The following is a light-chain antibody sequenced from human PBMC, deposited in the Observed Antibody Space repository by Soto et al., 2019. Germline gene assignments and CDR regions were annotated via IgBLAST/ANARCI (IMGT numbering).Light chain of an antibody. Sequence: EIVMTQSPATLSVSPGERATLSCRASQSVSSNLAWYQQKPSQAPRLLIYGASTRATGIPARFTGSGSGTEFTLSISSLQSEDFAVYYCQQHNNWPPTFGQGTKV. V-gene: IGKV3-15*01. CDR3: QQHNNWPPT. CDR2: GAS. CDR1: QSVSSN. J-gene: IGKJ1*01.